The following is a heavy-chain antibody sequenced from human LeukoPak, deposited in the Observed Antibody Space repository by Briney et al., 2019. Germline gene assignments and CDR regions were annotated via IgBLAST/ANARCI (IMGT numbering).Heavy chain of an antibody. J-gene: IGHJ4*02. V-gene: IGHV3-48*03. CDR1: GFTFSSYE. Sequence: PGGSLRLSCAAPGFTFSSYEMNWVRQAPGKGLEWLSYISSSGNTIHYADSVKGRFTISRDNAKNSLYLQMNSLRAEDTAVYYCARPGRSVTQGYWGQGTLVTVSS. CDR2: ISSSGNTI. CDR3: ARPGRSVTQGY. D-gene: IGHD3-10*01.